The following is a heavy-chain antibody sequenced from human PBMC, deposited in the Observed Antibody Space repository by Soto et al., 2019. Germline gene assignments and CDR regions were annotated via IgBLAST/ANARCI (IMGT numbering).Heavy chain of an antibody. CDR1: GYTFRNFG. CDR2: ISAYNANA. Sequence: QIQLLQSGAEVQTPGASVKVTCKASGYTFRNFGISWVRQAPGQGLEWMGWISAYNANANYAQKFQGRLTMTADTSTSTAYMELRSLRADDTAVYYCARENSYFDYWGQGTLVTVS. CDR3: ARENSYFDY. V-gene: IGHV1-18*01. J-gene: IGHJ4*02.